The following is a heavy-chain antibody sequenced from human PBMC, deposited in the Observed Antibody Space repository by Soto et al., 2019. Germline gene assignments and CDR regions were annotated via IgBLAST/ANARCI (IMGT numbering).Heavy chain of an antibody. CDR3: ARRARGNWALDY. Sequence: EVHLVQSGAEMKKPGESLKISCEGSGYTFTNYWIGWVRQMPGKGLEWMGIIYPGDSDTRYSPSFQGQVTFSADKSTTAAYLQWSRLKASDTAIYLCARRARGNWALDYWGQGTLVTVSS. J-gene: IGHJ4*02. CDR2: IYPGDSDT. V-gene: IGHV5-51*03. D-gene: IGHD3-16*01. CDR1: GYTFTNYW.